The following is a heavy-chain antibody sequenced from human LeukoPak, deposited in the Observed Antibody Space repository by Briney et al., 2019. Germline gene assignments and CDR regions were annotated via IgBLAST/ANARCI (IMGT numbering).Heavy chain of an antibody. D-gene: IGHD3-10*01. Sequence: HPGRSLTLSCAPSGFIFSTYGIRWVRQAPGKGLEGVGVLWSDGSNKFHADPVKGRFHISRDNSETTLFLLMHRQGTEDTAVFSCARARGPFDYRGPGTRVTVSS. CDR2: LWSDGSNK. CDR1: GFIFSTYG. CDR3: ARARGPFDY. V-gene: IGHV3-33*01. J-gene: IGHJ4*02.